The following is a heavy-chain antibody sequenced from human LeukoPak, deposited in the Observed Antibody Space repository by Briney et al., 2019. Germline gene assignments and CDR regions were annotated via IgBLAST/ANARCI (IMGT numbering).Heavy chain of an antibody. J-gene: IGHJ4*02. CDR3: ARDLAGYNSFDY. D-gene: IGHD5-24*01. CDR1: GFTFDSFG. CDR2: IYYDGSNN. V-gene: IGHV3-30*12. Sequence: GGSLRLSCAASGFTFDSFGIHWVRQAPGKGLEWVAVIYYDGSNNFYSDSVKGRFTISRDNSKNTVFLQMSSLRAEDTAVYYCARDLAGYNSFDYWGQGTLVTVSS.